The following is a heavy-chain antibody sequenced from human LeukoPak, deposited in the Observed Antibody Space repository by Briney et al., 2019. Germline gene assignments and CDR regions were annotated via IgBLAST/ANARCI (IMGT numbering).Heavy chain of an antibody. D-gene: IGHD6-19*01. CDR2: IIPIFGTA. CDR1: GGTFSSYA. CDR3: ARVKRYSSGWYSGYFDY. V-gene: IGHV1-69*06. J-gene: IGHJ4*02. Sequence: GASVKVSCKASGGTFSSYATSWVRQAPGQGLEWMGGIIPIFGTANYAQKSQGRVTITADKSTSTAYMELSSLRSEDTAVYYCARVKRYSSGWYSGYFDYWGQGTLVTVSS.